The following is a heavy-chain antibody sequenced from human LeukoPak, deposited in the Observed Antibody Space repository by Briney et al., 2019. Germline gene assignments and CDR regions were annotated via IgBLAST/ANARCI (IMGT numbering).Heavy chain of an antibody. V-gene: IGHV3-23*01. D-gene: IGHD5-18*01. CDR2: ISGSGGST. CDR1: GFTFSSCA. CDR3: AKGAYSYGSSS. J-gene: IGHJ5*02. Sequence: GGSLRLSCAASGFTFSSCAMSWVRQAPGKGLDWVSAISGSGGSTYYADSVKGRFTISRDNSKNTLYLQMNSLRAEDTAVYYCAKGAYSYGSSSWGQGTLVTVSS.